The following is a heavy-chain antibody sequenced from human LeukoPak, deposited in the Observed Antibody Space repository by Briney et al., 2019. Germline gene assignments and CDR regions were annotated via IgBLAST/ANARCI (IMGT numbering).Heavy chain of an antibody. D-gene: IGHD3-16*01. CDR3: ARVQFTSDWLGP. CDR1: GDSISGADHS. CDR2: IYQTGGT. J-gene: IGHJ5*02. V-gene: IGHV4-30-2*01. Sequence: SETLSLTCAVSGDSISGADHSWNWIRQPPGKGLEWIGYIYQTGGTYYNPSFKSRVTMSVDRSSNQFSLNLRSATAADTAVYFCARVQFTSDWLGPWGQGILVTVSS.